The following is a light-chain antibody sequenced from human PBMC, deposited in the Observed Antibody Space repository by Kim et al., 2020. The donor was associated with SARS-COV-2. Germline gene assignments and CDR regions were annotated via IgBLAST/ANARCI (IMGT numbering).Light chain of an antibody. J-gene: IGKJ2*01. CDR2: AAS. CDR1: QSISTY. CDR3: EQSYISPHT. V-gene: IGKV1-39*01. Sequence: DIQMTQSSSSLSASVGDRVTITCRASQSISTYLNWYQQKPGKAPKLLLYAASRLHSGVPSRFSGNGSGTDFTLTISGLQREDFATYYCEQSYISPHTFGRGTKLEI.